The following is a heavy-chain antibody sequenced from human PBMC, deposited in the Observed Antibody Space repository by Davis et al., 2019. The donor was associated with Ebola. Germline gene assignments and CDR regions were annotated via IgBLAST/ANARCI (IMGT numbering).Heavy chain of an antibody. CDR2: IYYSGST. V-gene: IGHV4-39*07. D-gene: IGHD3-16*01. CDR1: GGSISSSSYY. J-gene: IGHJ4*02. CDR3: ARAGGEDSPKDY. Sequence: PSETLSLTCTVSGGSISSSSYYWGWFRQPPGKGLEWIGSIYYSGSTYYNPSLKSRVTISVDTSKNQFSLKLSSVTAADTAVYYCARAGGEDSPKDYWGQGTLVTVSS.